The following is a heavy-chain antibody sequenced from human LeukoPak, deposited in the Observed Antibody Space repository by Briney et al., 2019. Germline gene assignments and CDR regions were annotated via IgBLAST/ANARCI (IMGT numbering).Heavy chain of an antibody. D-gene: IGHD2-15*01. CDR3: AKDRGRHYCSGGSCYDDYFDY. Sequence: PGGSLRLSCAASGFTFSSYGMHWVRQAPGKGLEWVAVISYDGSNKYYADSVKGRFTIPRDNSKNTLYLQMNSLRAEDTAVYYCAKDRGRHYCSGGSCYDDYFDYWGQGTLVTVSS. V-gene: IGHV3-30*18. CDR2: ISYDGSNK. CDR1: GFTFSSYG. J-gene: IGHJ4*02.